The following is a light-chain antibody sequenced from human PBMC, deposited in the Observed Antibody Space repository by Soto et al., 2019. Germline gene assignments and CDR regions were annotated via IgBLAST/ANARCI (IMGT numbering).Light chain of an antibody. J-gene: IGKJ1*01. CDR2: DAS. CDR3: QQYDTYPWT. Sequence: DIQMTQSPSTLSASVGVRVTITCRASQSISSWLAWYQQRPGQAPNLLIYDASSLESGVPSRFSGSGSGTEFTFTISSLQPDDFATYHCQQYDTYPWTFGQGTTVEIK. CDR1: QSISSW. V-gene: IGKV1-5*01.